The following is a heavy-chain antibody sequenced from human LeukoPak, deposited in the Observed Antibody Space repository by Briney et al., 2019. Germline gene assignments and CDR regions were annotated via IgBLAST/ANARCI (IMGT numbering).Heavy chain of an antibody. D-gene: IGHD3-10*01. Sequence: SDTLSLTCTLSGGSNSSYYWSWLRQPPRKGLEWVVYMYYSGSNNYNPSLKSRVTLSVDTSKNQFSLKLSYVTAAATAVYCCARAMVRGVIPDYWGQGTLVTVSS. CDR1: GGSNSSYY. V-gene: IGHV4-59*07. CDR2: MYYSGSN. CDR3: ARAMVRGVIPDY. J-gene: IGHJ4*02.